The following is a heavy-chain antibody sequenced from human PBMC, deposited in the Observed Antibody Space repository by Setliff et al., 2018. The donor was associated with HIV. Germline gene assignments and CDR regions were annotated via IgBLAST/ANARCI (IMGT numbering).Heavy chain of an antibody. J-gene: IGHJ4*02. Sequence: PSETLSLTCAVYGGSFSGYYWSWIRQPPGKGLEWIGEINHSGSTNYNPSLKSRVTISVDTSKNQFSLKLSSVTAADTAVYYCARGLKPRGSLDYWGQGTLVTSPQ. CDR1: GGSFSGYY. V-gene: IGHV4-34*01. CDR2: INHSGST. CDR3: ARGLKPRGSLDY. D-gene: IGHD1-26*01.